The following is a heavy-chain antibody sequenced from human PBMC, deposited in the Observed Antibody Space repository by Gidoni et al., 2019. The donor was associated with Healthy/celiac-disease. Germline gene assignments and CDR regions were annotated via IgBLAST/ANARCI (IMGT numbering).Heavy chain of an antibody. CDR1: GYTFTSDA. Sequence: QVQLVQSGAEVKKPGASVKVSCKASGYTFTSDAMHWVRQAPGQRLEWMGWINAGNGNTKYSQKFQGRVTITRDTSASTAYMELSSLRSEDTAVYYCAGYCSGGSCYYPDAFDIWGQGTMVTVSS. V-gene: IGHV1-3*01. CDR2: INAGNGNT. D-gene: IGHD2-15*01. CDR3: AGYCSGGSCYYPDAFDI. J-gene: IGHJ3*02.